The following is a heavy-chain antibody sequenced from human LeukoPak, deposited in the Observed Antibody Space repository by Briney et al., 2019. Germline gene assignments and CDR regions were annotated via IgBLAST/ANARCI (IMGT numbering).Heavy chain of an antibody. CDR3: ANRAVAEDY. D-gene: IGHD6-19*01. CDR2: INPNSGDT. V-gene: IGHV1-2*02. J-gene: IGHJ4*02. Sequence: ASVKVTCKTSGYTFTGYSMHWVRQAPGQGLEWMGWINPNSGDTNYAQKFQGRVTMTSDTSISTAYMELSRLRSDDTAVYYCANRAVAEDYWGQGTLVTVSS. CDR1: GYTFTGYS.